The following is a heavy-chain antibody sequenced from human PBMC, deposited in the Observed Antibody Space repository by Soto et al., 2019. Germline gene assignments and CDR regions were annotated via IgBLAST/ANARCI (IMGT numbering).Heavy chain of an antibody. CDR3: AREPLAHSYFDF. J-gene: IGHJ4*02. CDR1: GDSVSSHY. V-gene: IGHV4-4*07. Sequence: PSETLSLTCTVSGDSVSSHYWSWIRQPAGKGLEWLGCLYNDERTNYNPSLKSRVTMSMDTSKNQFSLKLTSVTAADSAVYFCAREPLAHSYFDFWGQGILVTVSS. CDR2: LYNDERT.